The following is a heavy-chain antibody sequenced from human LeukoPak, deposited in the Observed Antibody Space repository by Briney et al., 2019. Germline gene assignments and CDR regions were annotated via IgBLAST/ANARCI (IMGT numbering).Heavy chain of an antibody. J-gene: IGHJ5*02. CDR2: IRYDGSNK. Sequence: GGSLRLSCAASGFTFSSYGMHWVRQAPGKGLEWVAFIRYDGSNKYYADSVKGRFTISRDNSKNTLYLQMNSLRAEDTAVYYCAKDAYGSGTLNWFDPWGQGTLVTVSS. CDR3: AKDAYGSGTLNWFDP. D-gene: IGHD3-10*01. V-gene: IGHV3-30*02. CDR1: GFTFSSYG.